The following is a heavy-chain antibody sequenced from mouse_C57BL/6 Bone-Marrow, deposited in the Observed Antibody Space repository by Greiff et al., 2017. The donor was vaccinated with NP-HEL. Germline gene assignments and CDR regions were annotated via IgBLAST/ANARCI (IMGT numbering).Heavy chain of an antibody. CDR3: ASWLLRRDY. CDR2: IYPGSGST. J-gene: IGHJ2*01. V-gene: IGHV1-55*01. D-gene: IGHD2-3*01. CDR1: GYTFTSYW. Sequence: QVQLKQSGAELVKPGASVKMSCKASGYTFTSYWITWVKQRPGQGLEWIGDIYPGSGSTNYNEKFKSKATLTVDTSSSTAYMQLSSLTSEDSAVYYCASWLLRRDYWGQGTTLTVSS.